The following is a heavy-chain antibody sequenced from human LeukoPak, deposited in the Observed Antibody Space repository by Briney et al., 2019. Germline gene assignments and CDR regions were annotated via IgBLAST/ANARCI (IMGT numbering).Heavy chain of an antibody. CDR2: ISANGATT. V-gene: IGHV3-48*04. D-gene: IGHD5-12*01. Sequence: GGSLRLSCAASGFTFSSYSINWVRQAPGKGLEWVSYISANGATTYYADSVKGRFTISRDNAKISLSLQMNSLRAEDTAVYYCAKDLVATIPFDYWGQGTLVTVSS. CDR3: AKDLVATIPFDY. CDR1: GFTFSSYS. J-gene: IGHJ4*02.